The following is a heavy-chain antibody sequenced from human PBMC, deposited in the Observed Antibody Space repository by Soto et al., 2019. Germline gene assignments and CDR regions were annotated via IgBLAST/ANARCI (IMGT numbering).Heavy chain of an antibody. CDR2: ISSSSSYI. CDR1: GFTFSSYS. J-gene: IGHJ4*02. D-gene: IGHD2-15*01. Sequence: GGSLRLSCAASGFTFSSYSMNWVRQAPGKGLEWVSSISSSSSYIYYADSVKGRFTISRDNAKNSLYLQMNSLRAEDTAVYYCASYCSGGSCYPPHPLGWGQGTLVTVSS. CDR3: ASYCSGGSCYPPHPLG. V-gene: IGHV3-21*01.